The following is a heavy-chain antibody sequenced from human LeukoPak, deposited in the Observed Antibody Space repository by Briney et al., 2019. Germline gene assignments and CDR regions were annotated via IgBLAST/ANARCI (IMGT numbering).Heavy chain of an antibody. CDR1: GGSFSGYY. CDR3: ARVPTRKLYDYGTRNEADY. CDR2: INHSGST. J-gene: IGHJ4*02. V-gene: IGHV4-34*01. Sequence: SETLSPTCAVYGGSFSGYYWSWIRQPPGKGLEWIGEINHSGSTNYNPSLKSRVTISVDTSKNQFSLKLSSVTAADTAVYYCARVPTRKLYDYGTRNEADYWGQGTLVTVSS. D-gene: IGHD3-16*01.